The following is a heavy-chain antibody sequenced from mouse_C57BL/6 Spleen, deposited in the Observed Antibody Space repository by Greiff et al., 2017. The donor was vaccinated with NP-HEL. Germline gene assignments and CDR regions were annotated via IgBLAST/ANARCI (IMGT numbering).Heavy chain of an antibody. CDR1: GYTFTSYT. CDR2: INPSSGYT. D-gene: IGHD2-4*01. CDR3: ARGYDYDEGAYAMDY. J-gene: IGHJ4*01. V-gene: IGHV1-4*01. Sequence: QVQLKQSGAELARPGASVKMSCKASGYTFTSYTMHWVKQRPGQGLEWIGYINPSSGYTKYNQKFKDKATLTADKSSSTAYMQLSSLTSEDSAVYYCARGYDYDEGAYAMDYWGQGTSVTVSS.